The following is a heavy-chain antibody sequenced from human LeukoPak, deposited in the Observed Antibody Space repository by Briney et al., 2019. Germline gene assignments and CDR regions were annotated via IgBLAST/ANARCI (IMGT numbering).Heavy chain of an antibody. D-gene: IGHD2-2*01. CDR2: IYYSGST. V-gene: IGHV4-61*01. CDR3: ARDMAPAATSHYYYGMDV. J-gene: IGHJ6*02. CDR1: DGSVSSGSYY. Sequence: PSETLSLTCTVSDGSVSSGSYYWSWIRQPPGKGLEWIGYIYYSGSTNYNPSLKSRVTISVDTSKDQFSLKLSSVTAADTAVYYCARDMAPAATSHYYYGMDVWGQGTTVTVSS.